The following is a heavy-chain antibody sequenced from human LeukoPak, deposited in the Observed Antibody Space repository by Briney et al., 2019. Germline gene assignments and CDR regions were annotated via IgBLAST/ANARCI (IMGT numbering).Heavy chain of an antibody. D-gene: IGHD3-9*01. Sequence: SETLSLTCTVSGGSISSGDYYWSWIRQPPGKGLEWIGYIYYSGSTYYNPSLKSRVTISVDTSKNQCSLKLSSVTAADTAVYYCARDRDYDILTGLGGMDVWGQGTTVTVSS. J-gene: IGHJ6*02. V-gene: IGHV4-30-4*01. CDR1: GGSISSGDYY. CDR2: IYYSGST. CDR3: ARDRDYDILTGLGGMDV.